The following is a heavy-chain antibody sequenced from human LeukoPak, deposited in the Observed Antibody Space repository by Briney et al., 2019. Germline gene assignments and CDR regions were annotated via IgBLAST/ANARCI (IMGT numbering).Heavy chain of an antibody. CDR1: GFPFSTYA. D-gene: IGHD2-21*02. V-gene: IGHV3-33*01. Sequence: GGSLRLSCAASGFPFSTYAIHWVRQAPGKGLEWVAVIWHDGGKKYYGDSVKGRFTTSRDNSKNTLYLQMNSLRAEDTAVYYCARIYCGGACLDAAPLSDAFDIWGQGTMATVSS. CDR3: ARIYCGGACLDAAPLSDAFDI. J-gene: IGHJ3*02. CDR2: IWHDGGKK.